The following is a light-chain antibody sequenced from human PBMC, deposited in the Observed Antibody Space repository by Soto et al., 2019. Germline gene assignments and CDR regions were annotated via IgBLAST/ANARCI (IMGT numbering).Light chain of an antibody. CDR2: DVS. V-gene: IGLV2-14*03. Sequence: QSALTQPASVSGSLGQSITISCTGTNSDVGGYNYVSWYQQHPGKAPKLMICDVSNRPSGVSNRFSGSKSGNTASLTISGLQAEDEADYYCSSYTASSTVIFGGGTKLTVL. CDR3: SSYTASSTVI. CDR1: NSDVGGYNY. J-gene: IGLJ2*01.